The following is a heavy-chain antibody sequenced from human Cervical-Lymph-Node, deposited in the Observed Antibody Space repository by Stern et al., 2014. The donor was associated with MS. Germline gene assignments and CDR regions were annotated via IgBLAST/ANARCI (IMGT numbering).Heavy chain of an antibody. CDR2: ISPSGAST. CDR1: GYTFTTSY. CDR3: AREEAGPLLGMMDV. D-gene: IGHD6-19*01. Sequence: VQLEESGAEVKKPGASVKVSCKAPGYTFTTSYMHWVRQAPGQGLEWMGIISPSGASTSYAQKFQGIVTMTTDTSTITVYMELSSLRSEDTAVYYCAREEAGPLLGMMDVWGQGTTVTVSS. J-gene: IGHJ6*02. V-gene: IGHV1-46*01.